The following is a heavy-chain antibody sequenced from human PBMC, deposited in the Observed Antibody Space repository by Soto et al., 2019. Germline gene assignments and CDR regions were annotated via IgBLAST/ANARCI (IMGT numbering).Heavy chain of an antibody. CDR1: GDSLTSPDYY. CDR2: GHSSGNT. Sequence: QLQLQESGPGLVKPSETLSLSCGVSGDSLTSPDYYWAWIRQSPGKGLECIGSGHSSGNTFYNPSLKSRVTISIDTSKKRFSLTLKSMTAADTAVYFCARTSGYSSGSFSASWIEIWGQGTLVTVSS. CDR3: ARTSGYSSGSFSASWIEI. D-gene: IGHD6-19*01. J-gene: IGHJ4*02. V-gene: IGHV4-39*02.